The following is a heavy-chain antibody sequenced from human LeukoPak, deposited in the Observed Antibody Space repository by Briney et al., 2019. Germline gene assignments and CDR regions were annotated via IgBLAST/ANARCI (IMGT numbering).Heavy chain of an antibody. D-gene: IGHD4-23*01. CDR1: GFSCTNAW. CDR2: IKNKSEGEIT. V-gene: IGHV3-15*01. CDR3: TSSIRGNGGFDY. Sequence: GGSLRLSWAASGFSCTNAWMNWVRQAPGKGLEWVGRIKNKSEGEITDYAAPVKGTFTISRDDSKNTLYLQMNSLKTEDTAVYYCTSSIRGNGGFDYWGQGTLVTVSS. J-gene: IGHJ4*02.